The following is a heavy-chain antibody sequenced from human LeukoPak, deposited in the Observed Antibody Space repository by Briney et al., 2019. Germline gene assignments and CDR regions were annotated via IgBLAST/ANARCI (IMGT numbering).Heavy chain of an antibody. CDR3: ARANIPQYDYGDYPPDY. CDR2: ISAYNGNT. V-gene: IGHV1-18*04. D-gene: IGHD4-17*01. Sequence: ASVKVSCKASGYTFTSYGISWVRQAPGQGLEWMGWISAYNGNTNYAQRLQGRVTMTPDTSTSTAYMELRSLRSDDTAVYYCARANIPQYDYGDYPPDYWGQGTLVTVSS. CDR1: GYTFTSYG. J-gene: IGHJ4*02.